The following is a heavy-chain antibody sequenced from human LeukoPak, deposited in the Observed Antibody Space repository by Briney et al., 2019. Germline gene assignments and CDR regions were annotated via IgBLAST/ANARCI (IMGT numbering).Heavy chain of an antibody. CDR1: GYSISSGFY. CDR2: IYHTGST. Sequence: PSETLSLTCTVSGYSISSGFYWGWIRQPPGKGLEWIGSIYHTGSTYSNPSLKSRVTISVDTSKNQLSMKLSSVTAADTAVYYCAINNLHYYFMDVWGKGSTVTVSS. J-gene: IGHJ6*03. CDR3: AINNLHYYFMDV. V-gene: IGHV4-38-2*02.